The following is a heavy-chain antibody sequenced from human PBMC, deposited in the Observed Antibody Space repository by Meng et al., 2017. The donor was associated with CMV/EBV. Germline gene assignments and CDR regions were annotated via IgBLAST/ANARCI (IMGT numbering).Heavy chain of an antibody. D-gene: IGHD5-18*01. V-gene: IGHV4-4*07. J-gene: IGHJ4*02. CDR1: GGSISSYY. Sequence: QVPRQESGPALLKPSETLSLTCTVSGGSISSYYWSWIRQPAGKGLEWIGRIYTSGSTNYNPSLKSRVTMSVDTSKNQFSLKLSSVTAADTAVYYCARHGDTAMVVGIDYWGQGTLVTVSS. CDR2: IYTSGST. CDR3: ARHGDTAMVVGIDY.